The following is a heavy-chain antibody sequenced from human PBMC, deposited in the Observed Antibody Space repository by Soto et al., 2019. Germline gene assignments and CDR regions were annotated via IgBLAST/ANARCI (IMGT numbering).Heavy chain of an antibody. CDR1: GFTFSSYG. V-gene: IGHV3-33*01. J-gene: IGHJ4*02. CDR2: IWSDGSNK. CDR3: TRDTGATFGFPY. D-gene: IGHD1-26*01. Sequence: QVQLVESGGGVVQPGRSLRLSCAASGFTFSSYGMHWVRQAPGKGLEWVAVIWSDGSNKYYADSVNGRFNISRDNSKNTLYLQMNSLRAEDTAVYYCTRDTGATFGFPYWGQGTLVTVSS.